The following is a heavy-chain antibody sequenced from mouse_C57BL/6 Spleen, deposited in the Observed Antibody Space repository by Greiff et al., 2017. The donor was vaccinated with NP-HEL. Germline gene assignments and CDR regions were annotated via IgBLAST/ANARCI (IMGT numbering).Heavy chain of an antibody. D-gene: IGHD5-5*01. CDR2: SRNKANDYTT. V-gene: IGHV7-1*01. J-gene: IGHJ3*01. CDR1: GFTFSDFY. CDR3: ARDDYRGFAY. Sequence: EVQVVESGGGLVQSGRSLRLSCATSGFTFSDFYMEWVRQAPGKGLEWIAASRNKANDYTTEYSASVKGRFIVSRDTSQSILYLQMNALRAEDTAIYYCARDDYRGFAYWGQGTLVTVSA.